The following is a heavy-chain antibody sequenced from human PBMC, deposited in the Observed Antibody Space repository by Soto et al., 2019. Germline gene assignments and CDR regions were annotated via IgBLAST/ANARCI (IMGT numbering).Heavy chain of an antibody. CDR1: GLTFSSYS. CDR2: ITSSSDIV. Sequence: PGGSLRLSCAASGLTFSSYSMNWVRQAPGKGLEWISYITSSSDIVQYADSVKGRFTISRDDAKSSLYLQMNSLRAEDTAVYYCARDLLWAFDIWGQGTMVTVSS. J-gene: IGHJ3*02. CDR3: ARDLLWAFDI. V-gene: IGHV3-48*01.